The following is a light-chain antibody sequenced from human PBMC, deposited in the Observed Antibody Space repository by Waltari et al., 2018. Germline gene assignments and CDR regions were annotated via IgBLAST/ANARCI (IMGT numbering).Light chain of an antibody. CDR2: EVS. J-gene: IGLJ3*02. V-gene: IGLV2-14*01. CDR1: SSDIGGYNY. Sequence: QSALTQPASVSGSPGQSIPISCIGTSSDIGGYNYVSWYQQSPGKAPKLLIFEVSNRPSGVSHRFSGSKSGNTASLTISGLQAEDEADYYCSSYTSSTTWLFGGGTKLTVL. CDR3: SSYTSSTTWL.